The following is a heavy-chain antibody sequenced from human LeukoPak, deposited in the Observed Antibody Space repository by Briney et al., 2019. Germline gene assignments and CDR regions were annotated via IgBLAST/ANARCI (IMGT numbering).Heavy chain of an antibody. D-gene: IGHD6-13*01. Sequence: PSETLSLTCAVYGGSFSGYYWSWIRQPPGKGLEWIGEINHSGSTNYNPSLKSRVTISVDTSKNQFSLKLSSVTAADTAVYYCARRSLPYSSSWYGRAFDIWGQGTMVTVSS. J-gene: IGHJ3*02. CDR1: GGSFSGYY. CDR2: INHSGST. CDR3: ARRSLPYSSSWYGRAFDI. V-gene: IGHV4-34*01.